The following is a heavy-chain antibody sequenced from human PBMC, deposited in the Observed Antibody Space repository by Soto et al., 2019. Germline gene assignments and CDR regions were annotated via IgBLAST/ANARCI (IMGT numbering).Heavy chain of an antibody. CDR3: AKDQMTQGAGPGELFIDY. CDR2: ISYDGSNK. D-gene: IGHD3-10*01. J-gene: IGHJ4*02. V-gene: IGHV3-30*18. Sequence: PGGSLRLSCAASGFTFSSYGMHWVRQAPGKGLEWVAVISYDGSNKYYADSVKGRFTISRDNSKNTLYLQMNSLRAEDTAVYYCAKDQMTQGAGPGELFIDYWGQGTLVTVSS. CDR1: GFTFSSYG.